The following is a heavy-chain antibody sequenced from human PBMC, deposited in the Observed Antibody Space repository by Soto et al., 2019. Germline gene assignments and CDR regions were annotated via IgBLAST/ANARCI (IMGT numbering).Heavy chain of an antibody. J-gene: IGHJ5*02. CDR3: ARGGQYYDFWSGYYNWFDP. CDR1: GGSFSGYY. CDR2: INHSGST. D-gene: IGHD3-3*01. V-gene: IGHV4-34*01. Sequence: SETLSLTCAVYGGSFSGYYWSWIRQPPGKGLEWIGEINHSGSTNYNPSLKSRVTISVDTSKNQFSLKLSSVTAADTAVYYCARGGQYYDFWSGYYNWFDPWGQGTLVTVSS.